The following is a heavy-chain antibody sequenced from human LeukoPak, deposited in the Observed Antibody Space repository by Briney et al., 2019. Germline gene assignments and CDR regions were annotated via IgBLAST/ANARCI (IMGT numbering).Heavy chain of an antibody. J-gene: IGHJ5*02. CDR1: GGTFSSYT. Sequence: SVKVSCKASGGTFSSYTISWVRQAPGQGLEWMGRIIPILGIANYAQKLQGRVTITADNTTSTDYMELSSLRSEDTDVYYCASVHSSSWYQVNGFDPWGKGTLVTVSS. D-gene: IGHD6-13*01. CDR3: ASVHSSSWYQVNGFDP. CDR2: IIPILGIA. V-gene: IGHV1-69*02.